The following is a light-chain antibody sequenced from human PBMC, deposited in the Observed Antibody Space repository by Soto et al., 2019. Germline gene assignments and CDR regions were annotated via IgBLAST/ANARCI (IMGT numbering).Light chain of an antibody. V-gene: IGKV3-20*01. CDR1: QSISSNY. J-gene: IGKJ2*01. CDR3: HQYAFSPYT. CDR2: GAS. Sequence: EIVLTQSPGTLSLSPGERATLSCRTSQSISSNYLAWYQQKSSQAPRLLIYGASSRATGIPDRFSGSGSGTDFTLTISRLEPADFAVYYCHQYAFSPYTFGQGTKLEIK.